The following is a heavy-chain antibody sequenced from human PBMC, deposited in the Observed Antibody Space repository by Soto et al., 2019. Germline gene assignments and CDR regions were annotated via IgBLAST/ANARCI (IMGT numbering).Heavy chain of an antibody. V-gene: IGHV3-30*03. Sequence: QVQLVESGGGVVQPGRSLRLSCVASGFTFSNNGIHWVRQAPGKGLEWVAVISSDGSKKYYADSVKGRFTISRDNSKNTLYLQMNSLRAEDTAVYYFAMDLYGGSSCFDYWGQGTLVTVSS. CDR3: AMDLYGGSSCFDY. D-gene: IGHD2-15*01. CDR1: GFTFSNNG. J-gene: IGHJ4*02. CDR2: ISSDGSKK.